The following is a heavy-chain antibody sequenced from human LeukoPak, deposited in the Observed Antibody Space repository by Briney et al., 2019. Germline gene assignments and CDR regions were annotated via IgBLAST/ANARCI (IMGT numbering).Heavy chain of an antibody. CDR1: GFIFKNYA. Sequence: GGSLRLSCVVSGFIFKNYAMAWVRQAPGKGLEWVATISVRGEGIYYGDSVRGRFTISRDNSKNIVYLQMNSLRDEDTAVYYCARGGSDTAMATFDYWGQGTLVTVSS. D-gene: IGHD5-18*01. J-gene: IGHJ4*02. CDR2: ISVRGEGI. V-gene: IGHV3-23*01. CDR3: ARGGSDTAMATFDY.